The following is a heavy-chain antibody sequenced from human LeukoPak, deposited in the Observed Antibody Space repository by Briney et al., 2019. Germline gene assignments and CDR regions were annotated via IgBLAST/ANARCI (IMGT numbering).Heavy chain of an antibody. Sequence: ASVKVSCKASGYTFTGYYMHWVRQAPGQGLEWMRWINPNSGGTNYAQKFQGWVTMTRDTSISTAYMELSRLRSDDTAVYYCARDSHYYDSSGQFDYWGQGTLVTVSS. J-gene: IGHJ4*02. V-gene: IGHV1-2*04. D-gene: IGHD3-22*01. CDR2: INPNSGGT. CDR3: ARDSHYYDSSGQFDY. CDR1: GYTFTGYY.